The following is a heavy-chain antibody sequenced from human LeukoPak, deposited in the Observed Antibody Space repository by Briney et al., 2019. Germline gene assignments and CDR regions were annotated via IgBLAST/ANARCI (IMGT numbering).Heavy chain of an antibody. CDR3: ARAASNTYYYDSSGYGGFDY. V-gene: IGHV1-2*02. J-gene: IGHJ4*02. Sequence: ASVKVSCKASGYTFTGYYMHWVRQAPGQGLEWMGWINPNSGGTNYAQKFQGRVTMTRDTSISTAYMELSRLRSDDTAVYYCARAASNTYYYDSSGYGGFDYWGQGTLVTVSS. CDR2: INPNSGGT. D-gene: IGHD3-22*01. CDR1: GYTFTGYY.